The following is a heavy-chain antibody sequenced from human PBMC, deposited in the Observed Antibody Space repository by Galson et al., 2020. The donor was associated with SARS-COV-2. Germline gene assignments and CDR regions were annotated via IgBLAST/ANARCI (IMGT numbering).Heavy chain of an antibody. J-gene: IGHJ4*02. Sequence: NSGGSLRLSCAGSGFTFSNYDMSWVRQAPGKGLEWFSSISSSSSYIHYADSVKGRFTISRDNAKSSLFLQMNSLRADDTAVYYCAKSRGGLLDYWGQGTLVTVSS. D-gene: IGHD3-16*01. V-gene: IGHV3-21*01. CDR2: ISSSSSYI. CDR3: AKSRGGLLDY. CDR1: GFTFSNYD.